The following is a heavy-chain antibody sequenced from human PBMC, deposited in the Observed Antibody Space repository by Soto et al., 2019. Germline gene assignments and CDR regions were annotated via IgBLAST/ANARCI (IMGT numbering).Heavy chain of an antibody. CDR3: AKGRSYYYYYGVDV. J-gene: IGHJ6*01. V-gene: IGHV3-74*01. CDR2: INTDGSST. Sequence: HPGGSLRLSCAASGFTFSSYWMHWVRQAPGKGLVWVSRINTDGSSTSYADSVKGRSTISRDNSKSTLYLQMNSLRAEDTALYYCAKGRSYYYYYGVDVWGQGTTVTVSS. CDR1: GFTFSSYW.